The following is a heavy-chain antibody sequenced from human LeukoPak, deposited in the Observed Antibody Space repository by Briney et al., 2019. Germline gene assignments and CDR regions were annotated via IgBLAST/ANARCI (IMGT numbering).Heavy chain of an antibody. D-gene: IGHD2-15*01. CDR3: ARDIGVVVRSFDI. J-gene: IGHJ3*02. V-gene: IGHV1-46*01. CDR1: GYTFTSYY. Sequence: GASVKVSCKASGYTFTSYYMHWVRQAPGQGLEWIGIINPSGGSTSYAQKFQGRVTMTRDMSTSTAYMELSSLRSEDTAVYYCARDIGVVVRSFDIWGQGTMVTVSS. CDR2: INPSGGST.